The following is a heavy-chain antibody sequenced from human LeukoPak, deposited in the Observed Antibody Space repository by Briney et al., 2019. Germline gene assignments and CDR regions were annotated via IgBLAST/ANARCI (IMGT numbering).Heavy chain of an antibody. J-gene: IGHJ6*02. CDR2: ISYDGSNK. CDR1: GFTFSSYG. V-gene: IGHV3-30*18. D-gene: IGHD5-18*01. Sequence: GRSLRLSCAASGFTFSSYGMHWVRQAPGKGLEWVAVISYDGSNKYYADSVKGRFTISRDNSKNTLYLQMNSLRAEDTAVYYCAKVDTAMGHYYYYGMDVWGQGTTVTVSS. CDR3: AKVDTAMGHYYYYGMDV.